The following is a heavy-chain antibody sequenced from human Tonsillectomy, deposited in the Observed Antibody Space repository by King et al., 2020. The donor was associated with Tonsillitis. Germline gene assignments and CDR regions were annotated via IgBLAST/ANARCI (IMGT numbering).Heavy chain of an antibody. CDR1: GYTFTSYY. Sequence: HVQLVESGAEVKKPGASVKVSCTASGYTFTSYYMHWVRQAPGQGLEWMGIINPSGGSTRYAQKFQGRVTMTRDTSTSTVYRELSSLRSEDTAVYYCARIKYYDIFTGYSSGLDVWGQGTTVTVSS. D-gene: IGHD3-9*01. V-gene: IGHV1-46*01. CDR2: INPSGGST. J-gene: IGHJ6*02. CDR3: ARIKYYDIFTGYSSGLDV.